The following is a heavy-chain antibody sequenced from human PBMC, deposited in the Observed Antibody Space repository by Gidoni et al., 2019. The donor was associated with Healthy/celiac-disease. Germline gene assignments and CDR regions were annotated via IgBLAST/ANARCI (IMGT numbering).Heavy chain of an antibody. J-gene: IGHJ3*02. Sequence: EVQLLESGGGLVQPGGSLRLSCAASGFDFSSYAMGWVRQAPGKGLEWVSAIRGSGGSTYYADAVKGRFTISRDNSKNTLYLQMNSLRAEDTAVYYCAKDGKTYYDYIWGSWFAFDIWGQGTMVTVSS. CDR1: GFDFSSYA. V-gene: IGHV3-23*01. D-gene: IGHD3-16*01. CDR2: IRGSGGST. CDR3: AKDGKTYYDYIWGSWFAFDI.